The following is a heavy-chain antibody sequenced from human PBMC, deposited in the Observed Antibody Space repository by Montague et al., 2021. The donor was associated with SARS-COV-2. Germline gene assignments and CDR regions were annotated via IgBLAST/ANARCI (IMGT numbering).Heavy chain of an antibody. Sequence: SLRLSCAASGLTFNRHGMHWVRQAPGKGLEWVAVIWYDGSKRFYSDSVRGRFTISRDNSKNTAYLQMNSLSVEDTAVYYCASAYHDYGLDNWGQGTLVTVSS. CDR2: IWYDGSKR. CDR1: GLTFNRHG. J-gene: IGHJ4*02. D-gene: IGHD3-16*01. CDR3: ASAYHDYGLDN. V-gene: IGHV3-33*01.